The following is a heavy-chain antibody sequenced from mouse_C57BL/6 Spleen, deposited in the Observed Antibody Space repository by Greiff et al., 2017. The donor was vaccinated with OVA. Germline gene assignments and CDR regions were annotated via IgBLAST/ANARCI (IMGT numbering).Heavy chain of an antibody. CDR1: GYTSTGYW. CDR3: ARSLLRPPLGY. J-gene: IGHJ4*01. D-gene: IGHD1-2*01. CDR2: ILPGSGST. V-gene: IGHV1-9*01. Sequence: VQLQQSGAALLMPGASAKLSCKATGYTSTGYWLVWVKQRPGHGLEWIGGILPGSGSTNYNEKFKGKATITADTSSNTAYMQLSSLTTEDSAIYYCARSLLRPPLGYWGQGASVTVSS.